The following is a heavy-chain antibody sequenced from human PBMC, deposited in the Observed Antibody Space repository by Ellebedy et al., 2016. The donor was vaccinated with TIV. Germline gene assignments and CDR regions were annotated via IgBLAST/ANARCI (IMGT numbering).Heavy chain of an antibody. Sequence: GESLKISRSTSGFPFSSFTMHWVRQAPGGGLEWVSSISSTSAYIHYADSLKGRSTISRDNAKNSLHLHLNSLTVGDTAVYYCVRGASGSSVAGLNSWGQGTLVTVSS. D-gene: IGHD6-19*01. CDR1: GFPFSSFT. CDR3: VRGASGSSVAGLNS. J-gene: IGHJ5*02. CDR2: ISSTSAYI. V-gene: IGHV3-21*01.